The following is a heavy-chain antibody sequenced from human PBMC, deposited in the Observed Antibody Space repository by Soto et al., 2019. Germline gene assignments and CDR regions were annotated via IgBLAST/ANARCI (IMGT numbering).Heavy chain of an antibody. D-gene: IGHD3-16*01. Sequence: QVQLVESGGGVVQPGRSLRLSCVASGFSFRTYAMQWVRQAPGKGLEWVAVVSYDGGTRFYADSVRGRFTISRDISKSTLYLDIHILTIEDKAVDYCAREEYKYDLGDLDFWGRGALVAVSS. CDR1: GFSFRTYA. J-gene: IGHJ4*02. V-gene: IGHV3-30-3*01. CDR3: AREEYKYDLGDLDF. CDR2: VSYDGGTR.